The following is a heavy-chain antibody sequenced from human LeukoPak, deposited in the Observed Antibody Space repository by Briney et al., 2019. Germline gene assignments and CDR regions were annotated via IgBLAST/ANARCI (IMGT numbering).Heavy chain of an antibody. CDR1: GFTFDDYG. Sequence: GASLKISCAASGFTFDDYGMSWVRQAPGKGLEWVSGINWNGGSTGYADSVKGRFTISRDNAKNSLYLQMNSLRAEDTALYYCARAHYSGLYGWGSGYFDYWGQGTLVTVSS. V-gene: IGHV3-20*04. CDR3: ARAHYSGLYGWGSGYFDY. J-gene: IGHJ4*02. D-gene: IGHD3-16*02. CDR2: INWNGGST.